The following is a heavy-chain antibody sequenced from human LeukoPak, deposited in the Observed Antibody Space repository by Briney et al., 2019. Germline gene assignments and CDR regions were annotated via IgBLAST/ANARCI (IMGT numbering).Heavy chain of an antibody. V-gene: IGHV6-1*01. J-gene: IGHJ4*02. Sequence: SQTLSLTCAISGDSVSTDSAGWNWIRQSPSRGLEWLGRTYYSSKWYKDYAPSVKSRITINPDTSKNQFSLKLSSVTAADTAVYYCARDRYDILTGYYVDYWGQGTLVTVSS. CDR2: TYYSSKWYK. CDR3: ARDRYDILTGYYVDY. D-gene: IGHD3-9*01. CDR1: GDSVSTDSAG.